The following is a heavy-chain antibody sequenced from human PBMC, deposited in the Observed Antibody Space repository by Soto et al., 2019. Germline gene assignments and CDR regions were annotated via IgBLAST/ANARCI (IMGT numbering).Heavy chain of an antibody. CDR3: AKVSSSWYAGFFDL. CDR2: LSDSGISI. J-gene: IGHJ4*02. Sequence: EVQLLESGGGLVQPGGSLRLSCTASGFTFSSHAMTWVRQAPGKGLEWVSGLSDSGISIYYADSVKDRLTISRDNSKNRLYLQIHTLRAEDTAVYYCAKVSSSWYAGFFDLWGQGTLVTVSS. D-gene: IGHD6-13*01. CDR1: GFTFSSHA. V-gene: IGHV3-23*01.